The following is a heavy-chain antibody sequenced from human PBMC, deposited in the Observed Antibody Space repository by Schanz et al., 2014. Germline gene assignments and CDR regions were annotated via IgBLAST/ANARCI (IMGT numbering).Heavy chain of an antibody. CDR2: IRPDNGHT. CDR3: ARAKRFGDMDV. D-gene: IGHD3-10*01. CDR1: GYTFISYG. J-gene: IGHJ6*02. V-gene: IGHV1-18*01. Sequence: QVQLVQSGAEVRKPGASVKVSCKASGYTFISYGISWVRQAPGQGLEWLGWIRPDNGHTTYSQKVRDRVIFTTDTSANTAYMELRNLRSDDTAVYYCARAKRFGDMDVWGQGTTVTVSS.